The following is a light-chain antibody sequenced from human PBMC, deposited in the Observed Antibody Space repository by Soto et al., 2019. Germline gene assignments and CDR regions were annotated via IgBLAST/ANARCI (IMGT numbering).Light chain of an antibody. CDR3: MQATQFPHT. J-gene: IGKJ2*01. Sequence: DIVMTQTPLSSPVTLGQPASISCRSSQSLVHSDGHTYLSWLQQRPGQPPRLLIYTIPHRFSGVPDRFSGSGAGTDVTLNISRVEAEDVGVYYCMQATQFPHTFGQGPKLEIK. CDR1: QSLVHSDGHTY. V-gene: IGKV2-24*01. CDR2: TIP.